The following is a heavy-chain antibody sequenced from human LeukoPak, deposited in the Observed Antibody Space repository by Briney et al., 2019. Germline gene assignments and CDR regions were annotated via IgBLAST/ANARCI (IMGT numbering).Heavy chain of an antibody. J-gene: IGHJ3*02. CDR1: GGSSSGYY. CDR2: INQSGST. CDR3: ARRKHAFDI. Sequence: SETLSLTCAVYGGSSSGYYWSWIRQPPGKGLEWIGEINQSGSTNQNPSLKSRVTISVDTSKNQFSLKLSSVTAADTAAYYCARRKHAFDIWGQGTMVTVSS. V-gene: IGHV4-34*01.